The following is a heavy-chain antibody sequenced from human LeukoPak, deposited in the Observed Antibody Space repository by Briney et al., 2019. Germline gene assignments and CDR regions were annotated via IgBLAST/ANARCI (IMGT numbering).Heavy chain of an antibody. CDR1: GFTFSDYY. CDR3: ARGLSERIQLWLHRYYYYYMDV. CDR2: ISSSGSTI. V-gene: IGHV3-11*01. Sequence: GGSLRLSCAASGFTFSDYYMSWIRQAPGKGLEWVSYISSSGSTIYYADSVKGRFTISRDNAKNSLYLQMNSLRAEDTAVYYCARGLSERIQLWLHRYYYYYMDVWGKGTTVTISS. J-gene: IGHJ6*03. D-gene: IGHD5-18*01.